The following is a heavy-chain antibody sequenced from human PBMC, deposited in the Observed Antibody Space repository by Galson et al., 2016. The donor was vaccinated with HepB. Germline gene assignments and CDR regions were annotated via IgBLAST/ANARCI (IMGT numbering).Heavy chain of an antibody. Sequence: SLRLSCAASGFNFSIYSINWVRQAPGKGLEWISYISRTHRTIYYADSVKGRFTSSRDNANNSLYLQMNSLRVEDTAVYYCARVDYGSGWREGWFDPWGQGTLVTVSS. CDR2: ISRTHRTI. J-gene: IGHJ5*02. D-gene: IGHD6-19*01. V-gene: IGHV3-48*04. CDR3: ARVDYGSGWREGWFDP. CDR1: GFNFSIYS.